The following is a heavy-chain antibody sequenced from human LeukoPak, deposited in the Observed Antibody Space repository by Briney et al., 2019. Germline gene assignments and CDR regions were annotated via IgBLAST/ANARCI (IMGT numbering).Heavy chain of an antibody. D-gene: IGHD1-14*01. CDR2: IIPIFGTA. CDR3: ATDRTLNANWFDP. V-gene: IGHV1-69*06. Sequence: GASVKVSCKASGGTFSSYAISWVRQAPGQGLEWMGGIIPIFGTANYAQKFQGRVTMTEDTSTDTAYMELSSLRSEDTAVYYCATDRTLNANWFDPWGQGTLVTVSS. CDR1: GGTFSSYA. J-gene: IGHJ5*02.